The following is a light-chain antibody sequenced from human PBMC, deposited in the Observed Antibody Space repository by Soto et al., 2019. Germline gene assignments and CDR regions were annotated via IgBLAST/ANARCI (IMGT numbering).Light chain of an antibody. CDR2: GAS. J-gene: IGKJ1*01. CDR1: QSVSSSY. V-gene: IGKV3-20*01. CDR3: RQYCSSPMT. Sequence: ESVLTQSPGTLALSPGERATLSCRASQSVSSSYLAWYQQKPGQATRLLIYGASSRATGIPDRFSGSGSGTAFTLTISRLEPEDFAVYYCRQYCSSPMTFDQGNKV.